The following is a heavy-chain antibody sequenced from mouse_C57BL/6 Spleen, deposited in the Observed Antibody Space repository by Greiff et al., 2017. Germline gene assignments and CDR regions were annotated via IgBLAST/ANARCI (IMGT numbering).Heavy chain of an antibody. CDR1: GFSFNTYA. D-gene: IGHD2-5*01. J-gene: IGHJ1*03. CDR2: IRSKSNNYAT. CDR3: VRQSNYDWYFDV. Sequence: EVKLVESGGGLVQPKGSLKLSCAASGFSFNTYAMNWVRQAPGKGLEWVARIRSKSNNYATYYADSVKDRFTISRDDSESMLYLQMNNLKTEDTAMYYCVRQSNYDWYFDVWGTGTTVTVSS. V-gene: IGHV10-1*01.